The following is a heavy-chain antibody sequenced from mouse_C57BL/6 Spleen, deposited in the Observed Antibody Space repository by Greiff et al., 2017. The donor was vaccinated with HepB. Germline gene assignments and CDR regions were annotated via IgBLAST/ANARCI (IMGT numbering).Heavy chain of an antibody. CDR1: GYTFTSYW. CDR3: ARRYYGSSYGYFDV. D-gene: IGHD1-1*01. Sequence: QVQLQQPGAELVKPGASVKLSCKASGYTFTSYWMHWVKQRPGQGLEWIGMIHPNSGSTNYNEKFKSKAKLTVEKSSSTAYMQLSRLTSEDSAVYYCARRYYGSSYGYFDVWGTGTTVTVSS. J-gene: IGHJ1*03. CDR2: IHPNSGST. V-gene: IGHV1-64*01.